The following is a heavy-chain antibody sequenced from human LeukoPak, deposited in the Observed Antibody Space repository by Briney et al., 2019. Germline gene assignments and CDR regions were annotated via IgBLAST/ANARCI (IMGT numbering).Heavy chain of an antibody. J-gene: IGHJ4*02. CDR3: ARGDSSSWYSPHFDY. CDR2: IYYSGST. CDR1: GGSISSYY. Sequence: PSETLSLTCTVSGGSISSYYWSWIRQPPGKGLEWIGYIYYSGSTNYNPSLKSRVTISVDTSKSQFSLKLSSVTAADTAVYYCARGDSSSWYSPHFDYWGQGTLVTVSS. D-gene: IGHD6-13*01. V-gene: IGHV4-59*01.